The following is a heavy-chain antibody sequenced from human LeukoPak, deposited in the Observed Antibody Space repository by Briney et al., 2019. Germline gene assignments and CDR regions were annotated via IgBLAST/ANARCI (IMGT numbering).Heavy chain of an antibody. CDR3: AKSDCSSTSCPFDY. J-gene: IGHJ4*02. CDR1: GGSISSSSYY. D-gene: IGHD2-2*01. CDR2: IYYSGST. Sequence: SETLPLTCTVSGGSISSSSYYWGWIRQSPGKGLEWIGSIYYSGSTYYDPSLKSRVTISVDPSKNQFSLKLSSVTAADTAVYYCAKSDCSSTSCPFDYWGQGTLVTVSS. V-gene: IGHV4-39*01.